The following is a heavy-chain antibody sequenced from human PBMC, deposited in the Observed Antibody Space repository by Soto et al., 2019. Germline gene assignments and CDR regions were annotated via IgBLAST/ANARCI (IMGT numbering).Heavy chain of an antibody. D-gene: IGHD6-13*01. CDR1: GGFISSSSYY. J-gene: IGHJ4*02. CDR2: IDYSGNT. Sequence: SETLSLTCTVFGGFISSSSYYWGWIRQPPGKGLEWIGIIDYSGNTYYDPSLKSRITISVDTSKNQFSLRLSSVTAADTAVYYCARGSTGYSSSWYRYWGQGTLVTVSS. V-gene: IGHV4-39*01. CDR3: ARGSTGYSSSWYRY.